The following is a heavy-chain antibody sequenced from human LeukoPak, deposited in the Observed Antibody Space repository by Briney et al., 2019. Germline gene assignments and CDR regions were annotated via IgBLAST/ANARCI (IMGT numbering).Heavy chain of an antibody. Sequence: GGSLRLSCAASGFTFSSYAMSWVRQAPGKGLEWVSAISGSGGSTYYADSVKGRFTISRDNSKNTLYLQMNSLRAEDTAVYYCAKDRQDRGYDFWSGYYTRGIQPYYFDYWGQGTLVTVSS. CDR1: GFTFSSYA. CDR2: ISGSGGST. CDR3: AKDRQDRGYDFWSGYYTRGIQPYYFDY. D-gene: IGHD3-3*01. V-gene: IGHV3-23*01. J-gene: IGHJ4*02.